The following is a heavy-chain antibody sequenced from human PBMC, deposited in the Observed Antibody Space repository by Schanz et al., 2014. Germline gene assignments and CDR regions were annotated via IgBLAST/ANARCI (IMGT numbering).Heavy chain of an antibody. V-gene: IGHV4-61*02. Sequence: QVQLQESGPGLVKPSQTLSLTCSVSGGSISSGSYYWNWIRQPAGKGLEWIGRVYTSGSTNYNPSRKRRVPITLDTPNIQSALTQPSLPAADTAVYYCARDTTWRLDLWGRGTLVTVSS. J-gene: IGHJ2*01. CDR1: GGSISSGSYY. CDR2: VYTSGST. D-gene: IGHD1-1*01. CDR3: ARDTTWRLDL.